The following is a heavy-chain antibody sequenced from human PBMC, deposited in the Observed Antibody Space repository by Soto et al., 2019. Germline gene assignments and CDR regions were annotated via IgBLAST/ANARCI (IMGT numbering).Heavy chain of an antibody. D-gene: IGHD5-18*01. CDR3: ARDHQAQSTAMVTN. Sequence: PGGSLRLSCAASGFTFSSYAMHWVRQAPGKGLEWVAVISYDGSNKYYADSVKGRFTISRDNSKNTLYLQMNSLRAEDTAVYYCARDHQAQSTAMVTNWGQGTLVTVSS. CDR1: GFTFSSYA. CDR2: ISYDGSNK. V-gene: IGHV3-30-3*01. J-gene: IGHJ4*02.